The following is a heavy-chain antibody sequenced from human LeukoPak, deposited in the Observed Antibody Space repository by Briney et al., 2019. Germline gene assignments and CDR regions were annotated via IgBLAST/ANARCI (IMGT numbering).Heavy chain of an antibody. V-gene: IGHV4-31*03. Sequence: SETLSLTCTVSGGSISSGGYFWTWIRQQPGKGLEWIGYIYYSGSTYYNPSLKSRVTISVDLSKNQFSLKLRSVTAADTAVYYCARAPYSSSSVDYWGQGTLVTVSS. CDR1: GGSISSGGYF. D-gene: IGHD6-6*01. J-gene: IGHJ4*02. CDR3: ARAPYSSSSVDY. CDR2: IYYSGST.